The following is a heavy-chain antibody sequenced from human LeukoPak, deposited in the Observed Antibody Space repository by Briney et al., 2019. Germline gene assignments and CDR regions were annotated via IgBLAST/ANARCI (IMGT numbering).Heavy chain of an antibody. V-gene: IGHV3-30*02. J-gene: IGHJ6*03. CDR2: IRYDGSNK. D-gene: IGHD2-2*01. Sequence: GGSLRLSCAASGFTFSSYGMHWVRQAPGKGLEWVAFIRYDGSNKYYADSVKGRFTISRDNAKNTLYLQMNSLRAEDTAVYYCARGSGYCSSTSCYWYYYYYMDVWGEGTTVTISS. CDR1: GFTFSSYG. CDR3: ARGSGYCSSTSCYWYYYYYMDV.